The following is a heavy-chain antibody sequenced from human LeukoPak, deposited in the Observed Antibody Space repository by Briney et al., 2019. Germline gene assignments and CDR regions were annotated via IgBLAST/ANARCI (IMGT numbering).Heavy chain of an antibody. J-gene: IGHJ6*04. Sequence: GGSLRLSCAPSGFTFSSYSMNWVRQAPGKGLEWVSYISSSRSTIYYADSVKGRFTISRENAKNSLYLQMNSLRAEDTAVYYCARDPYGSGIMDVWGKGTTVTVSS. CDR2: ISSSRSTI. CDR3: ARDPYGSGIMDV. V-gene: IGHV3-48*01. CDR1: GFTFSSYS. D-gene: IGHD3-10*01.